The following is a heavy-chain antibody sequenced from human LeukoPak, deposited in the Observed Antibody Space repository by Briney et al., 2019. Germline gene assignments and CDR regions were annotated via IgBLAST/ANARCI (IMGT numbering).Heavy chain of an antibody. D-gene: IGHD2-21*02. CDR1: GFNFSDYY. V-gene: IGHV3-11*04. Sequence: GSLRLSCAASGFNFSDYYMSWIRQAPGKGLEWVSYISSSGSNIYYADSVKGRFTISRDNAKNSLYLQMNSLRAEDTAAYYCARDKAEYCGGDCYPYYYYYMDVWGKGTTVTVSS. CDR2: ISSSGSNI. CDR3: ARDKAEYCGGDCYPYYYYYMDV. J-gene: IGHJ6*03.